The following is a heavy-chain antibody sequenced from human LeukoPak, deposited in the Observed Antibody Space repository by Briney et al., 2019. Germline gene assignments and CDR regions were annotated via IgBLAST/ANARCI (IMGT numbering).Heavy chain of an antibody. J-gene: IGHJ4*02. CDR2: ISSSSSYI. CDR1: GFTFSSYS. V-gene: IGHV3-21*01. CDR3: ASLCGGDCYSSPTDY. Sequence: AGGSLRLPCAASGFTFSSYSMNWVRQAPGKGLEWVSSISSSSSYIYYADSVKGRFTISRDNAKNSLYLQMNSLRAEDTAVYYCASLCGGDCYSSPTDYWGQGTLVTVSS. D-gene: IGHD2-21*02.